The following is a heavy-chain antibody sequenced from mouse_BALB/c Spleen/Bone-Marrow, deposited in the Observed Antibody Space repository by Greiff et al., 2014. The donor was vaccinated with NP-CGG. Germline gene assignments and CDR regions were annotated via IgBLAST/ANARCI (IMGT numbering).Heavy chain of an antibody. V-gene: IGHV1-14*01. CDR3: ASSYGSPFDY. CDR2: INPYNDDT. CDR1: GYTFTSYI. J-gene: IGHJ2*02. Sequence: VQLQQSGPELVQPGDSVTMSCKASGYTFTSYIMHWVKQKPGQGLEWIGYINPYNDDTKYNEKIKGKAKLSSDKSSSTAYMELSSLTSEYSAVYYCASSYGSPFDYWGQGTSLTVSS. D-gene: IGHD1-1*01.